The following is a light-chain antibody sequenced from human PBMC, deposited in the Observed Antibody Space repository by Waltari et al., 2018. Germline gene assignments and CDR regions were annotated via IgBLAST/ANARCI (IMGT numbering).Light chain of an antibody. J-gene: IGLJ2*01. Sequence: QSPLTQPAAVSGSPGQSITTSCTGSGSAVGCYFLVSWYQQNPGKAPRLLIYAASRRPSGVSTRFSGSKSGNTASLTISGLQAEDEADYYCCSYAGTNTLLFGGGTKVTVL. CDR1: GSAVGCYFL. CDR2: AAS. V-gene: IGLV2-23*01. CDR3: CSYAGTNTLL.